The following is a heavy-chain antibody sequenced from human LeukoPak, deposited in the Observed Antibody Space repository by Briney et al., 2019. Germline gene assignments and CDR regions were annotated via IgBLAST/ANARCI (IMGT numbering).Heavy chain of an antibody. J-gene: IGHJ4*02. CDR3: ARDLRSYGDYLLAY. CDR2: ISSNGGHT. CDR1: GFTFSSYA. Sequence: PGGSLRLSCAASGFTFSSYAMHWVRQAPGKGLEYVSAISSNGGHTYYANSVKGRFTISRDNAKNSLYLQMNSLRAEDTAVYYCARDLRSYGDYLLAYWGQGTLVTVSS. V-gene: IGHV3-64*01. D-gene: IGHD4-17*01.